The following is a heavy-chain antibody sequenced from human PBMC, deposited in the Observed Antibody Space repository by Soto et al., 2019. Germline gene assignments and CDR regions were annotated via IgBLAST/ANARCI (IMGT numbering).Heavy chain of an antibody. CDR1: GGSISSSSYY. D-gene: IGHD3-10*01. V-gene: IGHV4-39*01. J-gene: IGHJ5*02. CDR2: IYYSGST. Sequence: SETLSLTCTVSGGSISSSSYYWGWIRQPPGKGLEWIGSIYYSGSTYYNPSLKSRVTISVDTSKNQFSLKLSSVTAADTAVYYCARLYYGSGSYLFSPWGQGTLVTVSS. CDR3: ARLYYGSGSYLFSP.